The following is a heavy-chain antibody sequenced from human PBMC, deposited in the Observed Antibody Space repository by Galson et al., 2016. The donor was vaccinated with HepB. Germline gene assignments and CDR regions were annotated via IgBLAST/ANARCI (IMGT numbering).Heavy chain of an antibody. V-gene: IGHV1-46*01. J-gene: IGHJ3*02. CDR1: GYTFTAYF. D-gene: IGHD2-2*01. CDR2: INPNVGST. Sequence: SVKVSCKASGYTFTAYFIYWVRQAPGQGLEWMGFINPNVGSTTFAQKFQDRVTMTRDTSTSTVFMELSSLRSEDTAVYFCARERFCSSATCYVGDAFHIGGQGTMVTVSS. CDR3: ARERFCSSATCYVGDAFHI.